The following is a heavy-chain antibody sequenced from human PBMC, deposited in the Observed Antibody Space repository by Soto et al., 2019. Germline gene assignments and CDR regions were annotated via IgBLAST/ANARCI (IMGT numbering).Heavy chain of an antibody. CDR1: GGSISSSNW. J-gene: IGHJ6*02. CDR3: ARLGNLYDSSGYVYYYYGMDV. V-gene: IGHV4-4*02. Sequence: SETLSLTCAVSGGSISSSNWWSWVRQPPGKGLEWIGEIYHSGSTNYNPSLKSRVTISVDKSKNQFSLKLSSVTAADTAVYYCARLGNLYDSSGYVYYYYGMDVWGQGTTVTVSS. CDR2: IYHSGST. D-gene: IGHD3-22*01.